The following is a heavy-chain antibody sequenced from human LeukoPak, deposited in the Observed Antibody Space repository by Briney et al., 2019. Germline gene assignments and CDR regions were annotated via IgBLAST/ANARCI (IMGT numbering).Heavy chain of an antibody. CDR2: ISYDGRNK. Sequence: GGSLRLSCAASGFTFSSYAMHWVRQAPGKGLEWVAVISYDGRNKYYADSVKGRFTISRDNSKNTLYLQMNSLRAEDTAVYYCARDDSRYSSNWGYGMDVWGQGTTVTVSS. D-gene: IGHD6-13*01. V-gene: IGHV3-30*04. CDR1: GFTFSSYA. CDR3: ARDDSRYSSNWGYGMDV. J-gene: IGHJ6*02.